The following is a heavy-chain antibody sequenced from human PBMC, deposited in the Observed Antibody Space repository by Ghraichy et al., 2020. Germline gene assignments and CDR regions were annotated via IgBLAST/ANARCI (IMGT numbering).Heavy chain of an antibody. J-gene: IGHJ6*03. V-gene: IGHV3-23*01. Sequence: GGSLRLSCAASGFTFSSYAMSWVRQAPGKGLEWVSGISGSGGRTYYADSVKGRFTTSRDNSKNTLYLQMNSLRAEETAVYYCAKVPGMQVYYYYMDVWGKGTTVTVSS. CDR2: ISGSGGRT. CDR1: GFTFSSYA. CDR3: AKVPGMQVYYYYMDV. D-gene: IGHD2-8*01.